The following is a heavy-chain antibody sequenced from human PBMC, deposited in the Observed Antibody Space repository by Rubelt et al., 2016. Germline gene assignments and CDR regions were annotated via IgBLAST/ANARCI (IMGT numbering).Heavy chain of an antibody. V-gene: IGHV3-48*01. D-gene: IGHD7-27*01. CDR2: IGIVNSLI. Sequence: EMQLVESGGGLVQPGGSLTLSCATSGYSFSSYSMNWVRQAPGKGLEWLSHIGIVNSLIDYADSVKGRFTISTENDQNSLYLQMNSLRAEDTAVYYCVRDLNWAFDYWGQGALVTVSS. CDR3: VRDLNWAFDY. J-gene: IGHJ4*02. CDR1: GYSFSSYS.